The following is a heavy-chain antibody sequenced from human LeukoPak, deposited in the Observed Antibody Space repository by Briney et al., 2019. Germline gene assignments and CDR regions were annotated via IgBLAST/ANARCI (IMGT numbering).Heavy chain of an antibody. CDR1: GGSISSGSYY. CDR3: ARGGVSSSPSYWYFDL. D-gene: IGHD6-6*01. J-gene: IGHJ2*01. CDR2: IYTSGST. Sequence: PSQTLSLTCTVSGGSISSGSYYWRWIRQPAGKGLEWIGRIYTSGSTNYNPSLKSRVTISVDTSKNQFSLKLSSVTAADTAVYYCARGGVSSSPSYWYFDLWGRGTLVTVSS. V-gene: IGHV4-61*02.